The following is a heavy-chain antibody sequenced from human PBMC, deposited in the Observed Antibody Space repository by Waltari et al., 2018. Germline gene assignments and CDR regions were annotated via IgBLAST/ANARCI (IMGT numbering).Heavy chain of an antibody. D-gene: IGHD3-3*01. V-gene: IGHV1-8*02. J-gene: IGHJ4*02. Sequence: QMQLVQSGAEVKKPGASVKVSCKASGYPFSDYDINWVRQATGHWVEWMGWINPKSGNTVYAQNFQDRVTITRDPSTSTVYMELSSLRSDDAAVYYCARVHYDFWSGYYIWGQGTLVTVPS. CDR2: INPKSGNT. CDR1: GYPFSDYD. CDR3: ARVHYDFWSGYYI.